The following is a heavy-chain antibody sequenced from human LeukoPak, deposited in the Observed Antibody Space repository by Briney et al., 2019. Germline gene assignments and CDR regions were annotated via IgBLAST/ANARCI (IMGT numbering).Heavy chain of an antibody. Sequence: SETLSLTCTVSGGSISSSSYYWGWIRQPPGKGLEWIGSIYYSGSTYYNPSLKSRVIMSVDTSKNEFSLKLSSVTAADTAVYCCARAYCSSSCSAVGYFNLWGRGTLVTVSS. V-gene: IGHV4-39*07. CDR1: GGSISSSSYY. CDR2: IYYSGST. D-gene: IGHD2-2*01. J-gene: IGHJ2*01. CDR3: ARAYCSSSCSAVGYFNL.